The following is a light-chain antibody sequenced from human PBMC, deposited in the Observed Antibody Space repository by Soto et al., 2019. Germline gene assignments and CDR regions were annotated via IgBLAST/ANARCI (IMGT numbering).Light chain of an antibody. CDR2: EVS. CDR3: SSYTSSSTLAYV. Sequence: QSALTQPASVSGSPGQSITISCTGTSSDVGGYNYVSRYQQHPGKAPKLMIYEVSNRPSGVSNRFSGSKSGNTASLTISGLQAEDEADYYCSSYTSSSTLAYVFGTGTKVNV. J-gene: IGLJ1*01. V-gene: IGLV2-14*01. CDR1: SSDVGGYNY.